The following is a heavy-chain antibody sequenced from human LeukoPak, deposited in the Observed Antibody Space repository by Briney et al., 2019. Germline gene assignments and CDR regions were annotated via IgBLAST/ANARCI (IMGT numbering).Heavy chain of an antibody. D-gene: IGHD3-22*01. Sequence: ASVKVSCKVSGYTLTELSMHWVRQAPGKGLEWMGGFDPEDGETIYAQKFQGRVTMTEDTSTDTAYMELSSLRSEDAAVYYCATPRNYYDSSGYYDFDYWGQGTLVTVSS. V-gene: IGHV1-24*01. CDR1: GYTLTELS. CDR3: ATPRNYYDSSGYYDFDY. CDR2: FDPEDGET. J-gene: IGHJ4*02.